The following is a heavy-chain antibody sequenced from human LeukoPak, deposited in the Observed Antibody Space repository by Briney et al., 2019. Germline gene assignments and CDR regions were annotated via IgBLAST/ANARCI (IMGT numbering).Heavy chain of an antibody. CDR3: ARPFGYCSSTSSPSPFDY. Sequence: SVKDSCKASGGTFSTYSITWVRQAPGQGLEWMGRIIPILGVPNYAQKFQGRLTITADKSTSTAYMDLSSLRSEDTAVYYCARPFGYCSSTSSPSPFDYWGQGTLVTVSS. D-gene: IGHD2-2*01. V-gene: IGHV1-69*02. CDR1: GGTFSTYS. CDR2: IIPILGVP. J-gene: IGHJ4*02.